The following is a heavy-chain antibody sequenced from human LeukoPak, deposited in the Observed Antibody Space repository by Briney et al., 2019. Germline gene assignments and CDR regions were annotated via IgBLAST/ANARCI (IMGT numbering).Heavy chain of an antibody. CDR1: GFTFSNSD. J-gene: IGHJ4*02. CDR3: AKDPSRGSWYFDY. CDR2: ISGSGGNT. Sequence: GGSLRLSCAASGFTFSNSDMSWVRQAPGKGLEWVSTISGSGGNTYYADSVKGRFTISRDNSKNTLYLQMNSLRAEDTAVYYCAKDPSRGSWYFDYWGQGTLVTVSS. D-gene: IGHD6-13*01. V-gene: IGHV3-23*01.